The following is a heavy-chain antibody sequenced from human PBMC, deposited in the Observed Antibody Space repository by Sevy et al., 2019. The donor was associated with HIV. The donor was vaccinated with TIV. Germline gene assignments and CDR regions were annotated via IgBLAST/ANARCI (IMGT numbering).Heavy chain of an antibody. D-gene: IGHD2-8*01. CDR1: AFTFAKYS. Sequence: GGSLRLSCAASAFTFAKYSMSWVRQAPGKGLEWVSTFSFGCGRINYADSVKGRFTISRHDSKNTLFLQMNSLRAEDTATYFCAREGCTQPHDYWGQGTLVTVSS. V-gene: IGHV3-23*01. J-gene: IGHJ4*02. CDR3: AREGCTQPHDY. CDR2: FSFGCGRI.